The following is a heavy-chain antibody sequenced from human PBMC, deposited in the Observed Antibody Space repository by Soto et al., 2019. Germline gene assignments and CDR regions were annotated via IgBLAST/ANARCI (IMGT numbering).Heavy chain of an antibody. Sequence: GASVKVSCKASGYTFTSYYMHWVRQAPGQGLEWMGIINPSGGSTSYAQKFQGRVTMTRDTSTSTVYMEPSSLRSEDTAVYYCARGAGNYYDSSGYLDYWGQGTLVTVSS. CDR1: GYTFTSYY. CDR3: ARGAGNYYDSSGYLDY. CDR2: INPSGGST. D-gene: IGHD3-22*01. J-gene: IGHJ4*02. V-gene: IGHV1-46*01.